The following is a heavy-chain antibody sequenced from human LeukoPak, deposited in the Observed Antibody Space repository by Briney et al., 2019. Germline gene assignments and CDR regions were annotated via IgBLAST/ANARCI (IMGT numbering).Heavy chain of an antibody. J-gene: IGHJ4*02. D-gene: IGHD3-22*01. CDR1: GGSISSYY. V-gene: IGHV4-59*01. Sequence: SETLSLTCTVSGGSISSYYWSWIRQPPGKGLEWIGYIYYSGSTNYNPSLKSRVTISVDTSKNQFSLKPSSVTAADTAVYYCARESDSSGPFDYWGQGTLVTVSS. CDR2: IYYSGST. CDR3: ARESDSSGPFDY.